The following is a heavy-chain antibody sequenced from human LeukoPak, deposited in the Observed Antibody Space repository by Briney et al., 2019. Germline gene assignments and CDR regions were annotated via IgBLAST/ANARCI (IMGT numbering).Heavy chain of an antibody. V-gene: IGHV4-30-2*05. CDR1: GGSISSGGYS. D-gene: IGHD2-21*02. CDR3: ARETDSFDY. J-gene: IGHJ4*02. CDR2: IYHSGST. Sequence: SQTLSLTCAVSGGSISSGGYSWSWIRQPPGKGLEWIGYIYHSGSTYYNPSLKSRVTISVDTSKNQFSLKLSSVTAADTAVYYCARETDSFDYWGQGTLVTVSS.